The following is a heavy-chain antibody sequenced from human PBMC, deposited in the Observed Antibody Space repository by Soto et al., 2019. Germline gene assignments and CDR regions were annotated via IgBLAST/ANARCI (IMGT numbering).Heavy chain of an antibody. CDR3: ARDHGTVTTLHYYYYYGMDV. J-gene: IGHJ6*02. D-gene: IGHD4-17*01. CDR2: IWYDGSNK. V-gene: IGHV3-33*01. Sequence: QVQLVESGGGVVQPGRSLRISCAASGFTFSSYGMHWVRQAPGKGLEWVAVIWYDGSNKYYADSVKGRFTISRDNSKNTLYLQMNSLRAEDTAVYYCARDHGTVTTLHYYYYYGMDVWGQGTTVTVSS. CDR1: GFTFSSYG.